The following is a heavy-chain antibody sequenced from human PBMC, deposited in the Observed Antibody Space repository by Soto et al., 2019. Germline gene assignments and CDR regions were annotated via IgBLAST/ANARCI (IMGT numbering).Heavy chain of an antibody. J-gene: IGHJ6*02. D-gene: IGHD5-18*01. V-gene: IGHV3-7*05. CDR2: IKQDGSEK. CDR3: ASLQGDTAMVNDYYYYGMDV. CDR1: GFTFSSYW. Sequence: EVQLVESGGGLVQPGGSLRLSCAASGFTFSSYWISWVRQAPGKGLELVANIKQDGSEKYYVDSVKGRFTISRDNAKNSLYQQMNSLSAEDTAVYYCASLQGDTAMVNDYYYYGMDVWGQGTTVTVSS.